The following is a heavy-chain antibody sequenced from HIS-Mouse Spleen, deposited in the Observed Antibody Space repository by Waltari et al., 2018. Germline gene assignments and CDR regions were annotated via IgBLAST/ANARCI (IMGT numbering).Heavy chain of an antibody. CDR2: IYYSGST. CDR1: GGSISSSSYY. D-gene: IGHD6-13*01. V-gene: IGHV4-39*07. Sequence: QLQLQESGPGLVKPSETLSLTCTVSGGSISSSSYYWGWIRQPPGKGLEWIGSIYYSGSTSFNPAVRSRVTISVDTSRNRFSLKLSSVTAADTAVYYCAREIPYSSSWYDWYFDLWGRGTLVTVSS. CDR3: AREIPYSSSWYDWYFDL. J-gene: IGHJ2*01.